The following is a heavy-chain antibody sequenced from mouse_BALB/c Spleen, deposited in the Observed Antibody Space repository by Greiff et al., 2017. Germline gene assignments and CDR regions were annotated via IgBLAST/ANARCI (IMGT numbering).Heavy chain of an antibody. V-gene: IGHV1-9*01. CDR3: ARVYYDYGDRAMDY. CDR1: GYTFSSYW. J-gene: IGHJ4*01. Sequence: QVQLQQSGAELMKPGASVKISCKATGYTFSSYWIEWVKQRPGHGLEWIGEILPGSGSTNYNEKFKGKATFTADTSSNTAYMQLSSLTSEDSAVYYCARVYYDYGDRAMDYWGQGTSVTVSS. CDR2: ILPGSGST. D-gene: IGHD2-4*01.